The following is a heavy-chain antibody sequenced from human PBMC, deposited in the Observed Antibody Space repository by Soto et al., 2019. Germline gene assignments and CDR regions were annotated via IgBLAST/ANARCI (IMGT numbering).Heavy chain of an antibody. CDR3: ARDPGRFGENYYYYGMDV. CDR2: ISAYNGNT. D-gene: IGHD3-10*01. CDR1: GYTFTSYY. Sequence: ASVKVSCKASGYTFTSYYMHWVRQAPGQGLEWMGWISAYNGNTNYAQKLQGGVTMTTDTSTSTAYMELRSLRSDDTAVYYCARDPGRFGENYYYYGMDVWGQGTTVTVSS. J-gene: IGHJ6*02. V-gene: IGHV1-18*04.